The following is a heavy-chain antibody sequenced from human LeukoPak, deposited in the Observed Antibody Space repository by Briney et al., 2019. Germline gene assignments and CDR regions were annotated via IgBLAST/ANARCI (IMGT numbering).Heavy chain of an antibody. CDR1: GGSISSGSYY. CDR3: GRVGSDYDFWSGYYGAAMSGTFDI. D-gene: IGHD3-3*01. Sequence: PSETLSLTCTVSGGSISSGSYYWSWIRQPAGKGLEWIGRIYTSGSTNYNPSLKSRVTISVDTSKNQFSLKLSSVTAADTAVYYCGRVGSDYDFWSGYYGAAMSGTFDIWGQGTMVTVSS. CDR2: IYTSGST. V-gene: IGHV4-61*02. J-gene: IGHJ3*02.